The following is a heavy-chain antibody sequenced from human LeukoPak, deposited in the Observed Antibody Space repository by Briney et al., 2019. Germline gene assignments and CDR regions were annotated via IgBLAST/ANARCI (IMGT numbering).Heavy chain of an antibody. V-gene: IGHV4-59*12. J-gene: IGHJ6*02. CDR3: ARDRWQWLPTGYYYYGMDV. CDR2: IYYSGCT. D-gene: IGHD6-19*01. CDR1: GGSISSYY. Sequence: SETLSLTCTVSGGSISSYYWSWTRQPPGKGLEWIGYIYYSGCTNYNPSLKSRVTISVDTSKNQFSLKLTSVTAADTAVYYCARDRWQWLPTGYYYYGMDVWGQGTTVTVSS.